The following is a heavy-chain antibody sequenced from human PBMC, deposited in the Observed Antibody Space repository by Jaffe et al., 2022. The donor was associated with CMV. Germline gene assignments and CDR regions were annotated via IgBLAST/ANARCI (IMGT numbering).Heavy chain of an antibody. Sequence: QVQLQQWGAGLLKPSETLSLTCAVYGGSFSGYYWSWIRQPPGKGLEWIGEINHSGSTNYNPSLKSRVTISVDTSKNQFSLKLSSVTAADTAVYYCARGGVYAGKMDVWGKGTTVTVSS. CDR1: GGSFSGYY. V-gene: IGHV4-34*01. J-gene: IGHJ6*04. CDR2: INHSGST. CDR3: ARGGVYAGKMDV. D-gene: IGHD2-8*01.